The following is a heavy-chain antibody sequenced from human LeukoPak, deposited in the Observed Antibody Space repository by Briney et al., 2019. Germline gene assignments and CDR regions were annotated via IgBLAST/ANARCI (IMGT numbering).Heavy chain of an antibody. V-gene: IGHV4-59*08. Sequence: SETLSLTCSVSGGSTSSYYWSWIRQPPGKQLEWIGYIYYSGSTNYNPSLKSRVTISIGTSKNQFSLNLTSVTAADTAVYYCARLKLYFDFSTGNHYYFDSWGQGTLVIVSS. D-gene: IGHD3-3*01. CDR2: IYYSGST. CDR1: GGSTSSYY. CDR3: ARLKLYFDFSTGNHYYFDS. J-gene: IGHJ4*01.